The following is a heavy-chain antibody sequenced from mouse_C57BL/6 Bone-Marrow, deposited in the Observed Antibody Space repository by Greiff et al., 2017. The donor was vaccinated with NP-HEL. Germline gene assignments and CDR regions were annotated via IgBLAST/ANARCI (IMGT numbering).Heavy chain of an antibody. Sequence: QVQLQQSGPGLVQPSQSLSITCTVSGFSLTSYGVHWVRQPPGKGLEWLGVIWSGGSTDYNAAFISRLSISKDNSKSQVFFKMNSLQADDTAIYYCAKKSEKNLGNIYAMDYWGQGTSVTVSS. V-gene: IGHV2-4*01. CDR3: AKKSEKNLGNIYAMDY. CDR1: GFSLTSYG. J-gene: IGHJ4*01. CDR2: IWSGGST. D-gene: IGHD2-1*01.